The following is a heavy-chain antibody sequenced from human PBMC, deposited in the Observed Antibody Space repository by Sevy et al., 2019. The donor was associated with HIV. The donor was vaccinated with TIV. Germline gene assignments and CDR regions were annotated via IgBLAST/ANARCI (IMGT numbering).Heavy chain of an antibody. J-gene: IGHJ4*02. CDR1: GFTFSVYW. CDR2: MKEDGSDK. D-gene: IGHD5-18*01. CDR3: VREGVGGYSYSLDC. Sequence: GGSLRLSCAASGFTFSVYWMSWVRQAPGKGLEWVATMKEDGSDKDYVDSVKGRFTISRDNAKNSLYLQMKSLRAEDTVVYYCVREGVGGYSYSLDCWGQGTLVTVSS. V-gene: IGHV3-7*01.